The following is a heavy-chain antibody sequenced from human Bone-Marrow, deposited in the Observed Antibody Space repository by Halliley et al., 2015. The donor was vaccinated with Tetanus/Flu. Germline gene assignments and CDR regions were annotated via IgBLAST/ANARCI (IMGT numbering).Heavy chain of an antibody. D-gene: IGHD6-19*01. CDR2: NYPGDSDT. CDR3: PKWAMAGAYYFYYGMDA. CDR1: GYSFTSYW. Sequence: QLVQSGAEVKKPGESLKISCKASGYSFTSYWIGWVRQMPGKGLEWMGINYPGDSDTRYSPSFQGHVTISADKSISTAYLQWSSLKASNAAMYYCPKWAMAGAYYFYYGMDAWGQGTTVTVSS. V-gene: IGHV5-51*03. J-gene: IGHJ6*02.